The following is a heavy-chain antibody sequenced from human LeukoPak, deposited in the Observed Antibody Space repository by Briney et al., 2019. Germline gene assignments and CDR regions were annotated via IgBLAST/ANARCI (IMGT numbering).Heavy chain of an antibody. CDR3: ARDFIVVVPAAHEGFDY. D-gene: IGHD2-2*01. Sequence: GGSLRLSCAASGFTFSDYYMSWIRQAPGKGLEWVSYISSSGSTIYYADSVKGRFTISRDNAKNSLYLQMNSLRAEDTAVYYCARDFIVVVPAAHEGFDYWGQGTLVTVSS. CDR1: GFTFSDYY. CDR2: ISSSGSTI. J-gene: IGHJ4*02. V-gene: IGHV3-11*04.